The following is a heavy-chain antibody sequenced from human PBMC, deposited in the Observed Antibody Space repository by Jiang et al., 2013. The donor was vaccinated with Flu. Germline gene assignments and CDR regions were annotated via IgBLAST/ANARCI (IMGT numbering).Heavy chain of an antibody. CDR1: GFDFSYFG. D-gene: IGHD4-11*01. J-gene: IGHJ4*02. Sequence: VQLVESGGGVVQPGGFLRLSCAASGFDFSYFGMHWVRQAPGKGLEWVASLWHDGSNKYYGDSVKGRFTISRDNSKNTVYLEMNSLRPEDTAVYYCATLRGSTYDTYLMDSWGQGTLVSVSS. V-gene: IGHV3-30*02. CDR2: LWHDGSNK. CDR3: ATLRGSTYDTYLMDS.